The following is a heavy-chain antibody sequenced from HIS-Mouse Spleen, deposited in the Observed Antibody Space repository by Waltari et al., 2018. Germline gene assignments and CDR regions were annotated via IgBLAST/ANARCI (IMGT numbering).Heavy chain of an antibody. CDR1: GGSISSSSYY. J-gene: IGHJ4*02. D-gene: IGHD3-3*01. CDR2: IYYSGMP. V-gene: IGHV4-39*07. Sequence: QLQLQESGPGLVKPSETLSLTCTVSGGSISSSSYYWGWIRPPPGMGLGWLGSIYYSGMPFYNPSLKSRVTVSVDTSKNQFSLKLSSVTAADTAVYYCARMRYYDFWSGLDYWGQGTLVTVSS. CDR3: ARMRYYDFWSGLDY.